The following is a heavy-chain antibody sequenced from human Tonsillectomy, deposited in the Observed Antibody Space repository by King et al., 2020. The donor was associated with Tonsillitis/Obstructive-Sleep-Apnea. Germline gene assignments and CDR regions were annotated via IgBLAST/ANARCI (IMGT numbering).Heavy chain of an antibody. V-gene: IGHV4-59*01. D-gene: IGHD2-8*01. Sequence: QLQESGPGLVKPSETLSLTCTVSGGSISGYYWSWIRQPPGKGLECIGYIYYSGSTNNNPSLKSRVTISVDTSKNQFSLKLASVTAADTAVYYCAREGAIMNAFDIWGQGTMVTVSS. J-gene: IGHJ3*02. CDR3: AREGAIMNAFDI. CDR1: GGSISGYY. CDR2: IYYSGST.